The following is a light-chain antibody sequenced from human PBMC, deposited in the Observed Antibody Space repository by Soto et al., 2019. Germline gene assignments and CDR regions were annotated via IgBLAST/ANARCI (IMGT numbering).Light chain of an antibody. CDR3: QQLNNYPPA. V-gene: IGKV1-9*01. J-gene: IGKJ5*01. CDR2: ASS. Sequence: DIQLTQSPSFLSASIGDRVTITCRASQGISSYLAWYQQKPGKAPNLLIYASSTLQSEVPSRFSGSGSGTEFTLTISSLQPEDFATYYCQQLNNYPPAFGQGTRLEIK. CDR1: QGISSY.